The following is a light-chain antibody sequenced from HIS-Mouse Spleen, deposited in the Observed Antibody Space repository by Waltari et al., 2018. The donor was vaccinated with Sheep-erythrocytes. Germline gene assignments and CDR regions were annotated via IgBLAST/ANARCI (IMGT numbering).Light chain of an antibody. Sequence: EIVLTQSPASLSLAPGERATLSCRASQGVSRSLAWYQQNPGQHPRLLIYYASNRTTGIRARFSGSGSGTDFTLTISSLEPEDFAVYYCQQRSNWPPLTFGGGTKVEIK. CDR3: QQRSNWPPLT. CDR1: QGVSRS. V-gene: IGKV3-11*01. J-gene: IGKJ4*01. CDR2: YAS.